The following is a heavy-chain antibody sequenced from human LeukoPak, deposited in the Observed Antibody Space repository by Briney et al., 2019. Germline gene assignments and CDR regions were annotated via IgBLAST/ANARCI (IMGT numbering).Heavy chain of an antibody. Sequence: SETLSLTCTVSGGSISSSSYYWGWIRQPPGKGLEWIGSIYHSGSTNYNPSLKSRVTISVDKSKNQFSLKLSSVTAADTAVYYCARDMTSDAFDIWGQGTMVTVSS. CDR2: IYHSGST. J-gene: IGHJ3*02. D-gene: IGHD3-16*01. CDR3: ARDMTSDAFDI. V-gene: IGHV4-39*07. CDR1: GGSISSSSYY.